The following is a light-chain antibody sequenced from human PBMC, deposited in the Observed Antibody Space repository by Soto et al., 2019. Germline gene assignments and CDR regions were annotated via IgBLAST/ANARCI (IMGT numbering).Light chain of an antibody. Sequence: QSVLTQPPSASGTPGQRVSISCSGSASNVGSTYVFWYQQVPGTAPTLLIYKNNQRPSGVSDRFSGSKSGTSASLAISGLRVDDEADYYCQSYDSSLRGSVFGTGTKVTVL. CDR1: ASNVGSTY. V-gene: IGLV1-47*01. CDR2: KNN. CDR3: QSYDSSLRGSV. J-gene: IGLJ1*01.